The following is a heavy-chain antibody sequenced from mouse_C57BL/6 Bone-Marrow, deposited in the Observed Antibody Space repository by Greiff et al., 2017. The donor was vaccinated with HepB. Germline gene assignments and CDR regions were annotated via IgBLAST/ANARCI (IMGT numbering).Heavy chain of an antibody. V-gene: IGHV1-64*01. Sequence: VQLQQPGAELVKPGASVKLSCKASGYTFTSYWMHWVKQRPGQGLEWIGMIHPNSGSTNYNEKFKSKATLTVDKSSSTAYMQLSSLTSEDSAVYYCARDYYGSKWFAYWGQGTLVTVSA. CDR1: GYTFTSYW. D-gene: IGHD1-1*01. CDR3: ARDYYGSKWFAY. J-gene: IGHJ3*01. CDR2: IHPNSGST.